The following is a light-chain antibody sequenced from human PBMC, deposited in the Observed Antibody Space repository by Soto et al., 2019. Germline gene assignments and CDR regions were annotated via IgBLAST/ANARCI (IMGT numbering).Light chain of an antibody. CDR3: QQYGSSPT. CDR2: GAS. CDR1: QSVSSNF. J-gene: IGKJ1*01. V-gene: IGKV3-20*01. Sequence: EIVLTQSPGTLSSSPGERATLSCRASQSVSSNFLAWYQQKPGQTPRLLIYGASSRATGIPDRFSGSGSGTDFTLTISRLEPEHFAVYYCQQYGSSPTFGQGTKVEMK.